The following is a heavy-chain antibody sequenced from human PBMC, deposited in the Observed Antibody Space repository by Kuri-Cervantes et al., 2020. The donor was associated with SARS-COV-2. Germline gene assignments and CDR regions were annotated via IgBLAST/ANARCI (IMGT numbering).Heavy chain of an antibody. CDR3: ARIYGSGSYDKGDGMDV. J-gene: IGHJ6*02. D-gene: IGHD3-10*01. Sequence: SGPTLVKPTQTLTLTCTFSGFSLSTSGMCVSWIRQPPGKALEWLALIDWDDDKYYSTSLKTRLTISKDTSKNQVVLTMTNMDPVDTATYYCARIYGSGSYDKGDGMDVWGQGTTVTVSS. V-gene: IGHV2-70*01. CDR1: GFSLSTSGMC. CDR2: IDWDDDK.